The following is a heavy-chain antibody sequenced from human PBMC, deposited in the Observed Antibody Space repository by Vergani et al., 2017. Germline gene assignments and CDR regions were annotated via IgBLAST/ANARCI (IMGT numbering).Heavy chain of an antibody. CDR3: ARNNYYDSSGYYGGGGFDFDY. D-gene: IGHD3-22*01. V-gene: IGHV3-48*04. CDR2: ISSSSSTI. Sequence: EVQLVESGGGLVQPGGSLRLSCAASGFTFSSYSMNWVRQAPGKGLEWVSYISSSSSTIYYADSVKGRFTISRDNAKNSLYLQMNSLRAEDTAVYYWARNNYYDSSGYYGGGGFDFDYWGQGTLVTVSS. J-gene: IGHJ4*02. CDR1: GFTFSSYS.